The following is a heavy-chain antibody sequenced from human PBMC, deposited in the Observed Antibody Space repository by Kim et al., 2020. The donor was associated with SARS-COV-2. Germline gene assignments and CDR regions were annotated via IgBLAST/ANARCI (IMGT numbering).Heavy chain of an antibody. V-gene: IGHV3-9*01. Sequence: VKGRFTISRDNAKNSLYLQMNSLRAEDTALYYCAKGGMVRGVTFLNWFDPWGQGTLVTVSS. J-gene: IGHJ5*02. CDR3: AKGGMVRGVTFLNWFDP. D-gene: IGHD3-10*01.